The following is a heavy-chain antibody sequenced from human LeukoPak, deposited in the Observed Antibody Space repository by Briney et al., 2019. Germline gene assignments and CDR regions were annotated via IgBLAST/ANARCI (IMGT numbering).Heavy chain of an antibody. CDR1: GGTFSSYA. CDR3: ARGIGVRGAITTGVWFDP. D-gene: IGHD3-10*01. Sequence: ASVKVSCKASGGTFSSYAISWVRQAPGQGLEWMGGIIPIFGTANYAQKFQGRVTITTDESTSTAYMELSSLRSEDTAVYYCARGIGVRGAITTGVWFDPWGQGTLVTVSS. V-gene: IGHV1-69*05. J-gene: IGHJ5*02. CDR2: IIPIFGTA.